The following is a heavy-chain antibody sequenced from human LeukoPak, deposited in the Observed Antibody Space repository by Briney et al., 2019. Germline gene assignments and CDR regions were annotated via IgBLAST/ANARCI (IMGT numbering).Heavy chain of an antibody. D-gene: IGHD6-19*01. CDR1: GFTFGSYA. J-gene: IGHJ4*02. V-gene: IGHV3-30*04. CDR3: ARAVRAVADLDY. Sequence: PGGSLRLSCAASGFTFGSYAMHWVRQAPGKGLEWVAVISYDGSNKYYADSVKGRFTISRDNSKNTLYLQMNSLRAEDTAVYYCARAVRAVADLDYWGQGTLVTVSS. CDR2: ISYDGSNK.